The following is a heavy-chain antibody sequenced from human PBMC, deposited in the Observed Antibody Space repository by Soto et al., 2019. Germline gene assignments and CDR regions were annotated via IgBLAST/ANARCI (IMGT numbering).Heavy chain of an antibody. CDR3: ARDHGTEQGTYSSGPRGFDY. V-gene: IGHV1-2*04. CDR1: GYTFTGYY. D-gene: IGHD6-19*01. J-gene: IGHJ4*02. Sequence: ASVKVSCKASGYTFTGYYMHWVRQAPGQGLEWMGWINPNSGGTNYAQKFQGWVTMTRDTSISTAYMELSRLRSDDTAVYYCARDHGTEQGTYSSGPRGFDYWGQGTLVTVS. CDR2: INPNSGGT.